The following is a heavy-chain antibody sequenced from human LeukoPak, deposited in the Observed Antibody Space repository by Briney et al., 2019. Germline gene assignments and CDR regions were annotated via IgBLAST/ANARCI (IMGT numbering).Heavy chain of an antibody. CDR2: FDPEDGET. V-gene: IGHV1-24*01. J-gene: IGHJ3*02. CDR3: ATAGDYGDYTDAFDI. CDR1: GYTLTELS. D-gene: IGHD4-17*01. Sequence: ASVKVSCKVSGYTLTELSMHWVRQAPGKGLEWMGGFDPEDGETIYAQKFQGRVTMTEDTSTDTAYMELSSLRSEDTAVYYRATAGDYGDYTDAFDIWGQGTMVTVSS.